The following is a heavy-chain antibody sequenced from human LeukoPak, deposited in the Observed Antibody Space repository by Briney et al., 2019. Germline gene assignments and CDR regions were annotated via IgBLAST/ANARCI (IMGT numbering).Heavy chain of an antibody. CDR1: GLNFSSYS. D-gene: IGHD3-22*01. J-gene: IGHJ5*02. CDR3: AREHYYYDSSGYYH. V-gene: IGHV3-21*01. CDR2: ISSSSSSYI. Sequence: GGSLSLFCAASGLNFSSYSMHWVRQAPGRGLEWVSSISSSSSSYIYYADSVKGRFTISRDNAKDSLYLQMNSLRAEGTAVYYCAREHYYYDSSGYYHWGQGTLVTVSS.